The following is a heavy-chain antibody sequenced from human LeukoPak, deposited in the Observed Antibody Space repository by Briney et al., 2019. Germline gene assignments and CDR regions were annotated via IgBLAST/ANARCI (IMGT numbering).Heavy chain of an antibody. D-gene: IGHD1-26*01. V-gene: IGHV3-66*01. Sequence: PGGSLRLSCAASGFTVSSNYMSWVRQAPGKGLEWVSGINRGGSTYYADSVKGRFSISRDNSKNTLYLQMNSLRAQDTAVYYLASSLVGTTYFDYSGEGALLTVS. CDR1: GFTVSSNY. CDR2: INRGGST. CDR3: ASSLVGTTYFDY. J-gene: IGHJ4*02.